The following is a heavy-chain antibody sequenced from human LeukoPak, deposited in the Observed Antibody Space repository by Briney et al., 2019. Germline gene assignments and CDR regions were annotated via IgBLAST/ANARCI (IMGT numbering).Heavy chain of an antibody. D-gene: IGHD3-10*01. CDR3: AREYYYGSGKGATFFDY. Sequence: SVKVSCKASGGTFSSYAISWVRQAPGQGLEWMGGIIPIFGTANYAQKFQGRVTITADKSTSTAYMELSSLRSEDTAVYYCAREYYYGSGKGATFFDYWGQGTLVTVSS. CDR1: GGTFSSYA. V-gene: IGHV1-69*06. J-gene: IGHJ4*02. CDR2: IIPIFGTA.